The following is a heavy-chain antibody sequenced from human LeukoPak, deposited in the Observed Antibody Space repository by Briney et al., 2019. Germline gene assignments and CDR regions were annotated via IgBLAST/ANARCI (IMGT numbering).Heavy chain of an antibody. D-gene: IGHD4-23*01. CDR2: INTIGRRA. V-gene: IGHV3-23*01. CDR1: GFTFSSFA. CDR3: ARGGYGGSYNWFDP. J-gene: IGHJ5*02. Sequence: QPGGSLRLSCVSSGFTFSSFAMSWVRQAPGKGLEWVSSINTIGRRAYYADSVKGRFTISRDNSKNTLYLQMNSLRAEDTAVYYCARGGYGGSYNWFDPWGQGTLVTVSS.